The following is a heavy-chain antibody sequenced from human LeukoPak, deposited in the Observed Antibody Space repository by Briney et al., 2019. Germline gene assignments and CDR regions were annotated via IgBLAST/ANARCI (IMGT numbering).Heavy chain of an antibody. CDR1: GFTFSDHY. CDR3: ARHPPRRGIAAAAHDY. Sequence: LRLSCAASGFTFSDHYMDWVRQAPGKGLEWIGSIYYSGSTYYNPSLKSRVTISVDTSKNQFSLKLSSVTAADTAVYYCARHPPRRGIAAAAHDYWGQGTLVTVSS. D-gene: IGHD6-13*01. V-gene: IGHV4-39*01. J-gene: IGHJ4*02. CDR2: IYYSGST.